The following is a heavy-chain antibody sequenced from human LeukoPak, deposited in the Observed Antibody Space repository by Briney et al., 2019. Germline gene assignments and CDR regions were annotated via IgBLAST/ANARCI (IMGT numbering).Heavy chain of an antibody. D-gene: IGHD5-12*01. CDR1: GFTFSSYW. V-gene: IGHV3-7*04. CDR2: IKQDGSEK. CDR3: ARGGYSGPLYFDY. Sequence: GGSLRLSCAASGFTFSSYWMSWVRQAPGKGLEWVANIKQDGSEKYYVDSVKGRFTISRDNAKNSLYLQMNSLRAEDTAVYYCARGGYSGPLYFDYWGQGTLVTVSS. J-gene: IGHJ4*02.